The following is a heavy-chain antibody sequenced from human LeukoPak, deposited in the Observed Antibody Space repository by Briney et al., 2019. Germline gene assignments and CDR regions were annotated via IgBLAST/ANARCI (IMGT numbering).Heavy chain of an antibody. V-gene: IGHV3-21*05. CDR1: GFTFSNYG. J-gene: IGHJ3*02. D-gene: IGHD4-17*01. Sequence: GGSLRLSCATSGFTFSNYGLHWVRQAPGKGLEWISYISSSTTYTNYADSVKGRFTISRDNAKNSLFLQMNSLRAEDTAVYYCARDKSGTLGDYDAFDIWGQGTMVTVSS. CDR2: ISSSTTYT. CDR3: ARDKSGTLGDYDAFDI.